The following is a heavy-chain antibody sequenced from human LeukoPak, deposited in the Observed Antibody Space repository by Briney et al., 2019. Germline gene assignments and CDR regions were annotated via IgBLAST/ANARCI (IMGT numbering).Heavy chain of an antibody. J-gene: IGHJ5*02. CDR1: GGTFSSYA. Sequence: GASVKVSCKAYGGTFSSYAISWVRQAPGQGLEGMGGIIPIFGTANYAQKFQGRVTITTDESTSTAYMELSSLRYEDTAVYYRARIANGYSYGHGHHWGQGTLVTVSS. CDR3: ARIANGYSYGHGHH. V-gene: IGHV1-69*05. D-gene: IGHD5-18*01. CDR2: IIPIFGTA.